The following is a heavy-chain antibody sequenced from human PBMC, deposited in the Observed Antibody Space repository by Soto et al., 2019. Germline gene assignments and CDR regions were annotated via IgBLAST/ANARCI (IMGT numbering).Heavy chain of an antibody. CDR2: IKQDGSEK. CDR3: ASAYGSGSLSGY. CDR1: GFTFSSYW. V-gene: IGHV3-7*01. J-gene: IGHJ4*02. D-gene: IGHD3-10*01. Sequence: EVQLVESGGGLVQPGGSLRLSCAASGFTFSSYWMSWVRQAPGKGLEWVANIKQDGSEKYNVDFVKGRFTISRDNAKNSLYLQMNSLRVEDTAFYYCASAYGSGSLSGYWGQGTLVTVSS.